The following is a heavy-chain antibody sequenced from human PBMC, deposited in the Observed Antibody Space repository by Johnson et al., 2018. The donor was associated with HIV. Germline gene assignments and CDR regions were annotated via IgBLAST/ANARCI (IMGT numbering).Heavy chain of an antibody. CDR1: GFTFDDYG. CDR2: INWNGGST. D-gene: IGHD3-22*01. V-gene: IGHV3-20*04. J-gene: IGHJ3*02. Sequence: VQLVESGGGVVRPGGSLRLSCAASGFTFDDYGMTWVRQAPGKGLEWVSGINWNGGSTYYADSVKGRFTISRDNSKNTLYVQMNSLRAEDTAVYYCAKAIDSSGYFYADAFDIWGQGTMVTVSS. CDR3: AKAIDSSGYFYADAFDI.